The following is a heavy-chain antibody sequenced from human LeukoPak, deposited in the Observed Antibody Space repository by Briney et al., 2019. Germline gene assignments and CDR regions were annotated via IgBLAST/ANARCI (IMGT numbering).Heavy chain of an antibody. D-gene: IGHD1-26*01. CDR3: ARRYSGSYGGFDP. CDR2: IYYSGST. CDR1: GASISSSTYY. V-gene: IGHV4-39*01. J-gene: IGHJ5*02. Sequence: SETLSLTCTVSGASISSSTYYWGWIRQPPGKGLEWIGSIYYSGSTYYNPSLKSRVTISVDTSKNQFSLKLSSVTAADTAVYYCARRYSGSYGGFDPWGQGTLVTVSS.